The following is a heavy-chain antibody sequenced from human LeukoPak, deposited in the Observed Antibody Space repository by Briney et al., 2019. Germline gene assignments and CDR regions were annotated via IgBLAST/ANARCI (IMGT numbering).Heavy chain of an antibody. CDR1: GFTFSYYT. Sequence: PGRSLRLSCAASGFTFSYYTMHWVRQAPGKGLEWVAVISYDGSNEYYADSVKGRFTISRDNSKNTLYLQMNSLRVEDTAVYYCARADDGANSWVNYWGQGTLVTVSS. CDR2: ISYDGSNE. CDR3: ARADDGANSWVNY. V-gene: IGHV3-30-3*01. J-gene: IGHJ4*02. D-gene: IGHD4-23*01.